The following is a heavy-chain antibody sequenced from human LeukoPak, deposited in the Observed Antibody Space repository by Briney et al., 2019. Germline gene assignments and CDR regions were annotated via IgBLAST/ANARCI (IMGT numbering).Heavy chain of an antibody. D-gene: IGHD7-27*01. CDR3: ARARWGSGYYYYYMDV. V-gene: IGHV3-53*01. J-gene: IGHJ6*03. CDR1: GFTVSSNY. Sequence: GRSLRPSCAAAGFTVSSNYIGWVRQAPGKGLGWVSVIYSGGSTYYAASMKGRFTMSRDNSTNTPYLQTNSLRAEDLAVYYCARARWGSGYYYYYMDVWSKGSTVIAPS. CDR2: IYSGGST.